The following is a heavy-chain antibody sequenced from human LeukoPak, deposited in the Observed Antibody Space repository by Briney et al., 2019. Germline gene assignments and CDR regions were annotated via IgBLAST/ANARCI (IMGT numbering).Heavy chain of an antibody. CDR1: GGSISSHY. J-gene: IGHJ5*02. V-gene: IGHV4-59*11. CDR3: ARLHCSSTSCLRNRFDP. D-gene: IGHD2-2*01. Sequence: SETLSLTCTVSGGSISSHYWSWIRQPPGKGLEWIGYISYSGSTNYNPSLESRVTISVDTSKNQFSLILSSVTAADTAVYYCARLHCSSTSCLRNRFDPWGQGTLVTVSS. CDR2: ISYSGST.